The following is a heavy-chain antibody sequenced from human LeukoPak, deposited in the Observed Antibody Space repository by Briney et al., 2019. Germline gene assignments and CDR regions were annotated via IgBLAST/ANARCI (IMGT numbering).Heavy chain of an antibody. CDR3: AKDELAGAFDI. CDR1: GGSFSGYY. Sequence: SETLSLTCAVYGGSFSGYYWSWIRQPPGKGLEWIGEINHSGSTNYNPSLKSRVTISVDTSKNQFSLKLSSVTAADTAVYYCAKDELAGAFDIWGQGTMVTVSS. J-gene: IGHJ3*02. D-gene: IGHD6-13*01. V-gene: IGHV4-34*01. CDR2: INHSGST.